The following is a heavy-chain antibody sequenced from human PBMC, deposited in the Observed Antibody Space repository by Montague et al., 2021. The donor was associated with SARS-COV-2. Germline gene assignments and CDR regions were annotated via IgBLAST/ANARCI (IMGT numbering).Heavy chain of an antibody. J-gene: IGHJ4*02. V-gene: IGHV2-70*11. Sequence: PALVKPTKRRTRRGKGDRISINTSGMCVSWIRQPPGKALEWLARIDWDDDKYYSTSLKTRLTISKDTSKDQVVLTMTNMDPVDTATYYCARTYAPSAVAVDYWGQGTLVTVSS. D-gene: IGHD6-19*01. CDR2: IDWDDDK. CDR3: ARTYAPSAVAVDY. CDR1: RISINTSGMC.